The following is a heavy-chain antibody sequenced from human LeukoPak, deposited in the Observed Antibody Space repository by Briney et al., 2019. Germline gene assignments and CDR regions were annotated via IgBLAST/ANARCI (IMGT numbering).Heavy chain of an antibody. V-gene: IGHV4-34*01. CDR3: ARDKSSGYYVMPGY. J-gene: IGHJ4*02. D-gene: IGHD3-22*01. Sequence: SETLSLTCAVYGESFSGYYWSWIRQPPGKGLEWIGEINHSGSTNYNPSLKSRVTISVDTSKNQFSLKLSSVTAADTAVYYCARDKSSGYYVMPGYWGQGTLVTVSS. CDR1: GESFSGYY. CDR2: INHSGST.